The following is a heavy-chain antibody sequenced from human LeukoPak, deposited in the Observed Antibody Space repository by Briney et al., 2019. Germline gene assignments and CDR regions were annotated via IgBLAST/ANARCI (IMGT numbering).Heavy chain of an antibody. V-gene: IGHV1-69*05. J-gene: IGHJ4*02. D-gene: IGHD4-17*01. CDR3: ARGPTTVTTTFPLCYSDY. CDR2: IIPIFGTA. Sequence: SSVKVSCKASGGTFSSYAISWVRQAPGQGLEWMGGIIPIFGTANYAQKFQGRVTITTGESTSTAYMELSSLRSEDTAVYYCARGPTTVTTTFPLCYSDYWGQGTLVTVSS. CDR1: GGTFSSYA.